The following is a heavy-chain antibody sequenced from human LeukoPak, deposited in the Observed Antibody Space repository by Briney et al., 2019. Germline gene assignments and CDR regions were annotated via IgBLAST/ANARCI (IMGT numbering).Heavy chain of an antibody. J-gene: IGHJ4*02. D-gene: IGHD3-22*01. V-gene: IGHV4-59*08. Sequence: SETLSLTCTVSGGSISSYYWSWIRQPPGKGLEWMGYIYYSGSTNYNPSLKSRVTISVDTSKNQFSLKLSSVTAADTAVYYCARHIRTYYYDSSGTFDYWGQGTLVTVSS. CDR1: GGSISSYY. CDR2: IYYSGST. CDR3: ARHIRTYYYDSSGTFDY.